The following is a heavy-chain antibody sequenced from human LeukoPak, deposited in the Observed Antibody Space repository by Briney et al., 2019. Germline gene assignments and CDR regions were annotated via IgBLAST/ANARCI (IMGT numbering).Heavy chain of an antibody. CDR1: GFTFSLYG. CDR2: IRYDASNE. D-gene: IGHD3-3*01. J-gene: IGHJ4*02. CDR3: ARFDYWSGFYPLDH. V-gene: IGHV3-30*02. Sequence: PGGSLRLSCAASGFTFSLYGMQWVRQAPGEGLQWLAFIRYDASNEYYVDSVKGRFTISRDNSENTLYLQMNSLRTEDTAVYYCARFDYWSGFYPLDHWGQGTLVTVSS.